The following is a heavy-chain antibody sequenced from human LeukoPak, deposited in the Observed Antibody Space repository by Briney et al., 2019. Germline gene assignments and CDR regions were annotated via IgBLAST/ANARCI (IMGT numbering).Heavy chain of an antibody. CDR2: ISSSGSTI. D-gene: IGHD6-6*01. CDR3: AREDGARSDACDI. Sequence: GGSLRLSCAASGFTFSSYEMNWVRQAPGKGLEWVSYISSSGSTIYCADSVKGRFTISRDNAQNSLYLQMNSLRAEDTALYYCAREDGARSDACDIWGQGTMVTVSS. J-gene: IGHJ3*02. V-gene: IGHV3-48*03. CDR1: GFTFSSYE.